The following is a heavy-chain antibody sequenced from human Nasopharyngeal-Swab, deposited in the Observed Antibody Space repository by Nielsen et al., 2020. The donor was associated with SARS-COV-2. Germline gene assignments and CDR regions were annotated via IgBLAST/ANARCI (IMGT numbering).Heavy chain of an antibody. J-gene: IGHJ4*02. CDR3: ASDRRTYSIAAAGTIDY. D-gene: IGHD6-13*01. Sequence: GESLKISCAASGFTFSSYGMHWVRQAPGKGLEWVAVISYDGSNKCYADSVKGRFTISRDNSKNTLYLQMNSLRAEDTAVYYCASDRRTYSIAAAGTIDYWGQGTLVTVSS. CDR1: GFTFSSYG. V-gene: IGHV3-30*03. CDR2: ISYDGSNK.